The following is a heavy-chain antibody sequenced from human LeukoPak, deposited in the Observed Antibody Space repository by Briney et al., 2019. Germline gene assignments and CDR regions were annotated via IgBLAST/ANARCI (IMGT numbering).Heavy chain of an antibody. Sequence: GGALRLSCAASGFTFSSYSLNWVRQAPGKGLEWVSSISSSSSYIYYADSVKGRFTISRDNAKNSLYLQMNSLRAEDTAVYYCARTRSDAFDIWGQGTMVTVSS. CDR2: ISSSSSYI. CDR3: ARTRSDAFDI. J-gene: IGHJ3*02. CDR1: GFTFSSYS. V-gene: IGHV3-21*01.